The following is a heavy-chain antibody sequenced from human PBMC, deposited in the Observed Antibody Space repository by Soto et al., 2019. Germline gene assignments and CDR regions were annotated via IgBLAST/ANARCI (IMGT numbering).Heavy chain of an antibody. J-gene: IGHJ6*02. Sequence: EVQLVESGGGLVQPGRSLRLSCAASRFTFDDYAMHWVRQAPGKGLEWVSGISWNSGSIGYADSVKGRFTISRDNAKNSLYLQMNSLRAEDTALYYCAKEIRVATITGDGMDVWGQGTTVTVSS. V-gene: IGHV3-9*01. CDR2: ISWNSGSI. D-gene: IGHD5-12*01. CDR1: RFTFDDYA. CDR3: AKEIRVATITGDGMDV.